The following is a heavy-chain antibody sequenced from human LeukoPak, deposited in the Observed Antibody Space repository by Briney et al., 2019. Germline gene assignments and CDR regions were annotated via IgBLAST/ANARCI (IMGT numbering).Heavy chain of an antibody. CDR2: ISYDGSNK. CDR3: AAPGGATRSDFDY. Sequence: GGSLRLSCAASGFTFSSYGMHWVRQAPGKGLEWVAVISYDGSNKYYADSVKGRFTISRDNSKNTLYLQMNSLRAEDTAVYYCAAPGGATRSDFDYWGQGTLVTVSS. V-gene: IGHV3-30*03. D-gene: IGHD1-26*01. J-gene: IGHJ4*02. CDR1: GFTFSSYG.